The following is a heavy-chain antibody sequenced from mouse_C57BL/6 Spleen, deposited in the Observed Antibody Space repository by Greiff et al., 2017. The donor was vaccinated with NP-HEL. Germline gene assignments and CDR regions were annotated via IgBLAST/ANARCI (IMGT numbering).Heavy chain of an antibody. CDR2: IWSDGST. V-gene: IGHV2-6-1*01. D-gene: IGHD2-13*01. CDR1: GFSLTSYG. J-gene: IGHJ4*01. CDR3: ARHEGDYYAMDY. Sequence: VNVVESGPGLAAPSQSLSITCTVSGFSLTSYGVHWVRQPPGKGLEWLVVIWSDGSTTYNSALKSRLSISKDNSKSQVFLKMNSLQTDDTAMYYCARHEGDYYAMDYWGQGTSVTVSS.